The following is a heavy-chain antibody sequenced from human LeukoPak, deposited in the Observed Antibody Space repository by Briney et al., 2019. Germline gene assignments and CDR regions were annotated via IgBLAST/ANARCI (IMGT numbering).Heavy chain of an antibody. J-gene: IGHJ6*02. CDR2: ISAYNGNT. CDR1: GYTFTSYG. CDR3: ARSAARPNYYYGMDV. Sequence: ASVNVSCKASGYTFTSYGISWVRQAPGQGLEWMGWISAYNGNTNYAQKLQGRVTMTTDTSTSTAYMELSSLRSEDTAVYYCARSAARPNYYYGMDVWGQGTTVTVSS. V-gene: IGHV1-18*01. D-gene: IGHD6-6*01.